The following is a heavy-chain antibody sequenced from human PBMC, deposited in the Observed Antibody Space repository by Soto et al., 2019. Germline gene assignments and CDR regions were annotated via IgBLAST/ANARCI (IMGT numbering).Heavy chain of an antibody. CDR3: ARPRYYYDSSGYYSGRFNAFDI. Sequence: GASVKVSCKASGYTFTTYYMHWVRQAPGQGLEWMGTIIPSGGSTSYAQKFQGRVTMTRDTSTSTAYMELSSLTSEDTAMYYCARPRYYYDSSGYYSGRFNAFDIWGQGTMVTVSS. J-gene: IGHJ3*02. V-gene: IGHV1-46*01. CDR1: GYTFTTYY. D-gene: IGHD3-22*01. CDR2: IIPSGGST.